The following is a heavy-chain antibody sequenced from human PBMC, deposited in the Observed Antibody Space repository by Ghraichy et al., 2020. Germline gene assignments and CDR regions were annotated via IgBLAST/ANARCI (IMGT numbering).Heavy chain of an antibody. V-gene: IGHV3-23*01. J-gene: IGHJ6*02. CDR3: ASFLDLWDQSTGMDV. Sequence: GGSLRLSCAASGFTFSSYAMSWVRQAPGKGLEWVSAISGSGGSTYYADSVKGRFTISRDNSKNTLYLQMNSLRAEDTAVYYCASFLDLWDQSTGMDVWGQGTTVTVSS. D-gene: IGHD3-3*01. CDR1: GFTFSSYA. CDR2: ISGSGGST.